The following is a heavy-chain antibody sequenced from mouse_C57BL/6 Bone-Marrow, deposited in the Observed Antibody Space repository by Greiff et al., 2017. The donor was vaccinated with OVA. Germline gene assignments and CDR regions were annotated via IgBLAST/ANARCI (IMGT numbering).Heavy chain of an antibody. CDR2: IDPSDSYT. Sequence: VQLQQPGAELVKPGASVKLSCKASGYTFTSYWMQWVKQRPGQGLEWIGEIDPSDSYTNYNQKFKGKATLTVDTSSSTAYMQLSSLTSEDSAVYYCARDDYYGSSYNYAMDYWGQGTPVTASP. D-gene: IGHD1-1*01. J-gene: IGHJ4*01. CDR3: ARDDYYGSSYNYAMDY. V-gene: IGHV1-50*01. CDR1: GYTFTSYW.